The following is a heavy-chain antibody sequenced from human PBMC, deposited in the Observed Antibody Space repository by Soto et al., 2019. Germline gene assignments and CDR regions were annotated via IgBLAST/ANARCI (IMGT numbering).Heavy chain of an antibody. J-gene: IGHJ4*02. Sequence: GGSLRLSCAASGFTFSSYAMHWVRQAPGKGLEWVAVISYDGSNKYYADSVKGRFTISRDNSKNTLYLQMNSLRAEDTAVYYCARSMATIRKGIDYWGQGTLVTVSS. CDR1: GFTFSSYA. D-gene: IGHD5-12*01. CDR2: ISYDGSNK. V-gene: IGHV3-30-3*01. CDR3: ARSMATIRKGIDY.